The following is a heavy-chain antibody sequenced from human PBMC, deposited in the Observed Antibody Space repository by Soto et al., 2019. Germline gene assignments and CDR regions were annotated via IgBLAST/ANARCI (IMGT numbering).Heavy chain of an antibody. D-gene: IGHD1-26*01. CDR3: ARGASGKQQTHEDAFDI. J-gene: IGHJ3*02. CDR2: INPNSGGT. Sequence: ASVKVSCKASGYTFTGYYMHGVRQAPGQGPEWMGWINPNSGGTNYAQKFQGWVTMTRDTSISTAYMELSRLRSDDTAVYYCARGASGKQQTHEDAFDIWGQRTMVAV. CDR1: GYTFTGYY. V-gene: IGHV1-2*04.